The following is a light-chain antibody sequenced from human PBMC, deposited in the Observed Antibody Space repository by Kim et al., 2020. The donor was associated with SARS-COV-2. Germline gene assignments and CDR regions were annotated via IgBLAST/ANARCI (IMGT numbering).Light chain of an antibody. CDR2: KAS. CDR1: QSVSSW. Sequence: DIQMTQSPSTLSASVGDRVTITCRASQSVSSWLAWYQQKPGKAPKLLIYKASTLESGVPSRFSGSGSGTEFTLTISSLQPDDFATYYCQQYSSNCTFGPGTKLEI. CDR3: QQYSSNCT. V-gene: IGKV1-5*03. J-gene: IGKJ2*01.